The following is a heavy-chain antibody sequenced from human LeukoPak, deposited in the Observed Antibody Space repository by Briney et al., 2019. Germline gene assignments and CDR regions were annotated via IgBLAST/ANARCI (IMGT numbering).Heavy chain of an antibody. CDR3: ARVTGYMIEDYFDY. CDR2: INHSGST. D-gene: IGHD3-22*01. CDR1: GGSFSGYY. Sequence: PSETLSLTCAVYGGSFSGYYWSWIRQPPGKGLEWIGEINHSGSTNYNPSLKSRVTISVETSKNQFSLKLSSVTAADTAVYYCARVTGYMIEDYFDYWGQGTLVTVSS. J-gene: IGHJ4*02. V-gene: IGHV4-34*01.